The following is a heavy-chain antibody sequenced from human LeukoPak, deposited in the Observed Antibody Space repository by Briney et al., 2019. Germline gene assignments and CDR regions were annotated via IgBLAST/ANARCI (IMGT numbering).Heavy chain of an antibody. J-gene: IGHJ4*02. CDR3: ASWSIAAAGLDY. Sequence: PSETLSLTCTVSGGSISSGGYYWSWIRQPPGKGLEWIGYIYHSGSTYYNPSLKSRVTISVDRSKNQFSLKLSSVTAADTAVYYCASWSIAAAGLDYWGQGTLVTVSS. V-gene: IGHV4-30-2*01. CDR2: IYHSGST. D-gene: IGHD6-13*01. CDR1: GGSISSGGYY.